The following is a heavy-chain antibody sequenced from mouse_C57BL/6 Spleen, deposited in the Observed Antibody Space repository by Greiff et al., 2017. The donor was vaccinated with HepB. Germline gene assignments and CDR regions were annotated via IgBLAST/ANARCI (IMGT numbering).Heavy chain of an antibody. Sequence: QVHVKQSGPELVKPGASVKISCKASGYAFSSSWMNWVKQRPGKGLEWIGRIYPGDGDTNYNGKFKGKATLTADKSSSTAYMQLSSLTSEDSAVYFCARRNWDDGFGYWGQGTTLTVSS. CDR2: IYPGDGDT. D-gene: IGHD4-1*01. CDR3: ARRNWDDGFGY. CDR1: GYAFSSSW. J-gene: IGHJ2*01. V-gene: IGHV1-82*01.